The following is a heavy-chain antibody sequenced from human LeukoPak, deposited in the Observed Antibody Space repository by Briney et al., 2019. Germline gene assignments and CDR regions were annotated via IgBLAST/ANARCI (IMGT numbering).Heavy chain of an antibody. CDR1: GFTFSSYE. J-gene: IGHJ3*02. V-gene: IGHV3-7*01. Sequence: GGSLRLSCAASGFTFSSYEMNWVRQAPGKGLEWVANIKQDGSEKYYVDSVKGRFTISRDNAKNSLYLQMNSLRAEDTAVYYCARGALWEDAFDIWGQGTMVTVSS. CDR2: IKQDGSEK. D-gene: IGHD1-26*01. CDR3: ARGALWEDAFDI.